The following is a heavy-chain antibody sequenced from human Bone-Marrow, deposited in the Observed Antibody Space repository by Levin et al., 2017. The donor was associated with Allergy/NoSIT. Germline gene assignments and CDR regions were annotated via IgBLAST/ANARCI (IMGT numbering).Heavy chain of an antibody. Sequence: SETLSLTCTVSGGSISSGGYYWSWIRQHPGKGLEWIGYIYYSGSTYYNPSLKSRVTISVDTSKNQFSLKLSSVTAADTAVYYCARDNRKSTVGWNYAPVYYYYGMDVWGQGTTVTVSS. CDR3: ARDNRKSTVGWNYAPVYYYYGMDV. V-gene: IGHV4-31*03. CDR1: GGSISSGGYY. CDR2: IYYSGST. J-gene: IGHJ6*02. D-gene: IGHD1-7*01.